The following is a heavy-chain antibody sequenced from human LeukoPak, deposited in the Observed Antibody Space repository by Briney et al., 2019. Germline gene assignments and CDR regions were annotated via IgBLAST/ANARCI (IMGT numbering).Heavy chain of an antibody. V-gene: IGHV4-39*07. D-gene: IGHD6-6*01. J-gene: IGHJ6*03. CDR1: GGSISSGSYY. CDR2: IYYSGST. Sequence: SEALSLTCTVSGGSISSGSYYWGWIRQPPGKGLEWIGSIYYSGSTYYNPSLKSRVTISVDTSKNQFSLKLSSVTAADTAVYYCARVLGEQLVRTSYYYYYMDVWGKGTTVTVSS. CDR3: ARVLGEQLVRTSYYYYYMDV.